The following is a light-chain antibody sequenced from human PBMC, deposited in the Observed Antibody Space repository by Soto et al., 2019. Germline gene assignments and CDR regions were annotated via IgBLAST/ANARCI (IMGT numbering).Light chain of an antibody. CDR3: SSYTSSDTLV. CDR1: SSDVGGYNY. V-gene: IGLV2-14*01. Sequence: QSALTRPASVSGSPGQSITISCTGTSSDVGGYNYVSWYQQHPPKAPKLMIYEVINRPSGVSNRFSGSKSGNTASLTISGLQAEDEADYDCSSYTSSDTLVFGGGTKLTVL. CDR2: EVI. J-gene: IGLJ3*02.